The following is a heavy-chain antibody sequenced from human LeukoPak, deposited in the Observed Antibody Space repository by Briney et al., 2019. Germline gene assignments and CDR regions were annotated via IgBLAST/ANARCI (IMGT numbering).Heavy chain of an antibody. CDR3: ARGVSVYYDSSGYYYFDY. CDR2: IYYSGST. D-gene: IGHD3-22*01. CDR1: GGSISSYY. Sequence: SETLSLTCTVSGGSISSYYWSWIRQPPGKGLEWIGYIYYSGSTNYNPSLKSRPTISVDTSKNQFSLKLRSVTAADTAVYYCARGVSVYYDSSGYYYFDYWGQGTLVTVSS. V-gene: IGHV4-59*12. J-gene: IGHJ4*02.